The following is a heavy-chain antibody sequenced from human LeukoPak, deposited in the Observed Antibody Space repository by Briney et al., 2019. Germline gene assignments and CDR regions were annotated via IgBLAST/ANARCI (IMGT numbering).Heavy chain of an antibody. J-gene: IGHJ5*02. CDR3: ARERGNYPSGWFDP. CDR1: GGSISSYF. CDR2: VYYSGST. V-gene: IGHV4-59*01. D-gene: IGHD1-26*01. Sequence: SETLSLTCTVSGGSISSYFWTWIRQPPGKGLEWIGYVYYSGSTNYNPSLKSRVTISVDTSKNQFSLKLSSVTAADTALYYCARERGNYPSGWFDPWGQGTLVTVSS.